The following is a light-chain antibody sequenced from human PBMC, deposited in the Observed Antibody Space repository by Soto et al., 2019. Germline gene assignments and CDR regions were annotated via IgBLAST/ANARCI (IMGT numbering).Light chain of an antibody. CDR2: DAS. CDR3: QQRSNWPQFT. Sequence: EIVLTQSPATLSLSPGERATLSCRASESVRHYVAWYQQKPGQGPRLLIYDASTRATGIPARFSGSGSGTEFTLTISSLQSEDFAVYYCQQRSNWPQFTFGPGTKVDIK. J-gene: IGKJ3*01. V-gene: IGKV3-11*01. CDR1: ESVRHY.